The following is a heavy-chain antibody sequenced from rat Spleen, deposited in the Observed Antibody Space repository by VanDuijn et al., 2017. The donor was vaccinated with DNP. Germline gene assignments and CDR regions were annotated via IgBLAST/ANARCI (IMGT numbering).Heavy chain of an antibody. V-gene: IGHV5-20*01. CDR2: ISYDVGST. D-gene: IGHD1-4*01. Sequence: EVQLVESGGGLVQPGRSLKLSCAASGFTFSDYYMAWVRQAPTKGLEWVAYISYDVGSTYYRDSVKGRFTISRDNAKSSLYLQMNSLKSEDTATYYCARHRDGYKDWFAYWGQGTLVTVSS. CDR3: ARHRDGYKDWFAY. J-gene: IGHJ3*01. CDR1: GFTFSDYY.